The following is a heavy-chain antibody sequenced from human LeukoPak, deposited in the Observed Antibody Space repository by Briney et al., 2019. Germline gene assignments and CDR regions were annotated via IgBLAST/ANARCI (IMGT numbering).Heavy chain of an antibody. CDR2: IYHSGST. Sequence: PSETLSLTCTVSGGSISSYYWSWVRQPPGKGLEWIGEIYHSGSTNYNPSLKSRVTISVDKSKNQFSLKLSSVTAADTAVYYCARLMAPQYYFDYWGQGTLVTVSS. CDR1: GGSISSYY. CDR3: ARLMAPQYYFDY. J-gene: IGHJ4*02. D-gene: IGHD5-24*01. V-gene: IGHV4-4*02.